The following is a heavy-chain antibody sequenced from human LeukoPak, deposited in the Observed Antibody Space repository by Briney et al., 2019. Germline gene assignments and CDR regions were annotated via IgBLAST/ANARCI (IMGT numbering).Heavy chain of an antibody. V-gene: IGHV3-20*04. Sequence: PGGALRLSCAAPGFNFDDYGMSWGRHAPGKGGEGGSGINCNGGSTGYADSVKGRFTISRDNAKNSLYLQMNSLRAEDTALYYCARDIKIAVAGSWDYWGQGTLVTVSS. D-gene: IGHD6-19*01. CDR3: ARDIKIAVAGSWDY. CDR1: GFNFDDYG. J-gene: IGHJ4*02. CDR2: INCNGGST.